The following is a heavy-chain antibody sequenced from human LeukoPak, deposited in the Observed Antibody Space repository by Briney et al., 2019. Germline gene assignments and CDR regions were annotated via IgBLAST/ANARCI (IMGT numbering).Heavy chain of an antibody. J-gene: IGHJ5*02. D-gene: IGHD2-15*01. Sequence: PSETLSLTCTVSGGSISSYYWSWIRQPPGKGLEWIGYIYYSGSTNYNPSLKSRVTISVDTSKNQFSLKLSSVTAADTAVYYCARGSVVVAATGWFDPWGQGTLVTVSS. CDR2: IYYSGST. V-gene: IGHV4-59*01. CDR1: GGSISSYY. CDR3: ARGSVVVAATGWFDP.